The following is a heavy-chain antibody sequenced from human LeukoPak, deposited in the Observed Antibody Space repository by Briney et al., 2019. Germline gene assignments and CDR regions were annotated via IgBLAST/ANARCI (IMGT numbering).Heavy chain of an antibody. CDR2: INTNTGNP. CDR3: ARPYSSSWYGAIRMDV. Sequence: ASVKVSCKASGYTFTSYAMNWVRQAPGQGLEWMGWINTNTGNPTYAQGFTGRFVFSLDTSVSTAYLQISSLKAEDTAVYYCARPYSSSWYGAIRMDVWGQGTTVTVSS. V-gene: IGHV7-4-1*02. D-gene: IGHD6-13*01. J-gene: IGHJ6*02. CDR1: GYTFTSYA.